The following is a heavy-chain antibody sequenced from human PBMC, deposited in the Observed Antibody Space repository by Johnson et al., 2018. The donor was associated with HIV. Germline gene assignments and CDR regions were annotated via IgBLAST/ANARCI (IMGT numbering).Heavy chain of an antibody. CDR3: ARESTPWGADYVGYGFDI. CDR1: GFTFSDSY. CDR2: ISSSGGTI. J-gene: IGHJ3*02. Sequence: QVQLVESGGGLVKPGGSLRPSCAASGFTFSDSYMTWIRQAPGKGLEWVSYISSSGGTIYYADSVRGRFTISRNNAKNSLYLQMNSLRDEDTAVYYCARESTPWGADYVGYGFDIWGQGTMVTVSS. D-gene: IGHD4-17*01. V-gene: IGHV3-11*04.